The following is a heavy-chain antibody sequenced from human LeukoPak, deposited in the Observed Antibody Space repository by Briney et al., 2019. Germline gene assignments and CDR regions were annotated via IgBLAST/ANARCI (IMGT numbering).Heavy chain of an antibody. V-gene: IGHV1-18*01. CDR3: ARDPGYCTNGVCPD. CDR1: GYTFIDYH. D-gene: IGHD2-8*01. CDR2: INPNSGAT. J-gene: IGHJ4*02. Sequence: ASVKVSCKSSGYTFIDYHIHWVRQAPGQGLEWMGWINPNSGATNYAQILQGRVTMTTDTSTSTAYMELRSLRSDDTAVYYCARDPGYCTNGVCPDWGQGTLVTVSS.